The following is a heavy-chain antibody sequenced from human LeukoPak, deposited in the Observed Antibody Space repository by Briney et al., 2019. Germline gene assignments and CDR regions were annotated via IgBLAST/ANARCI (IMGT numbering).Heavy chain of an antibody. CDR2: INPNSRGT. Sequence: ASVKVSCKASGYTFTGYYMHWVRQAPGQGLEWMGWINPNSRGTNYAQKFQGRVTVTRDTSISTAYMELSRLRSDDTAVYYCARGSVTKGLDIWGQGTMVTVSS. CDR1: GYTFTGYY. J-gene: IGHJ3*02. CDR3: ARGSVTKGLDI. V-gene: IGHV1-2*02. D-gene: IGHD2-8*01.